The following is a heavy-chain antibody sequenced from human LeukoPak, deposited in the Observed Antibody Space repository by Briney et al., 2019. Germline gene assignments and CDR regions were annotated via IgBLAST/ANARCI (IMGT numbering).Heavy chain of an antibody. D-gene: IGHD6-19*01. CDR2: IYHSGSS. CDR1: GDSISSYY. CDR3: ARAETYSSGWYDPFFDY. V-gene: IGHV4-38-2*01. J-gene: IGHJ4*02. Sequence: SETLSLTCAVSGDSISSYYWSWIRRPPGKGLEWIGSIYHSGSSYYNPSLKSRVTISVDTSKNQFSLKLRSVTAADTAVYHCARAETYSSGWYDPFFDYWGQGTLVAVST.